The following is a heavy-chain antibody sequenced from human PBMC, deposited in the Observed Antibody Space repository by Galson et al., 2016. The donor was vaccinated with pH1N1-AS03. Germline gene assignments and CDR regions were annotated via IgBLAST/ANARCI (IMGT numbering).Heavy chain of an antibody. D-gene: IGHD6-19*01. V-gene: IGHV5-10-1*01. Sequence: QSGAEVKKPGESLRISCKASGDSFTGYWINWVRQMPGKGLEWMGRIDLSDSYTNYSPSFQGHVTISADKSIATAYLQWNSLKASDTAVYYCARHLSSPFSSRSGYWGHGTLVTVSS. J-gene: IGHJ4*01. CDR3: ARHLSSPFSSRSGY. CDR1: GDSFTGYW. CDR2: IDLSDSYT.